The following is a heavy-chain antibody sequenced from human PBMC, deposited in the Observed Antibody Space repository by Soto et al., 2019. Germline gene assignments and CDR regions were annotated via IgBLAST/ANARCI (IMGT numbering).Heavy chain of an antibody. J-gene: IGHJ4*02. Sequence: QVQLQQWGAGLLKPSETLSLTCAVYGGSFSGYYWSWIRQPPGKGLEWIGEINHSGSTNYNPSLKSRVTISVDTSKNQFSLKLSSVTAADTAVYYCARTGYSYGTIDYWGQGTLVTVSS. CDR3: ARTGYSYGTIDY. CDR2: INHSGST. D-gene: IGHD5-18*01. V-gene: IGHV4-34*01. CDR1: GGSFSGYY.